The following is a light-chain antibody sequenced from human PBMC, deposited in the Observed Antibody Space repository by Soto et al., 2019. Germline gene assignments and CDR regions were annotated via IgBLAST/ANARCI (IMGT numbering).Light chain of an antibody. CDR1: QSISIN. V-gene: IGKV1-39*01. Sequence: DIQMTQSPSSLSASIGDRVTITCRASQSISINLNWYQQRPGKAPKLLIYTTSTLQSGGPSRFSGSGSGTDCTLSVSSLQHEDFANYYCQQSYGIPLTFGGATNVELK. CDR3: QQSYGIPLT. J-gene: IGKJ4*01. CDR2: TTS.